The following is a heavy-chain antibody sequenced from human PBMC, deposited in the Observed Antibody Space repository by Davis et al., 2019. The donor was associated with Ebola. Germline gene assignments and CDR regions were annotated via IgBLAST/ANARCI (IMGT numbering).Heavy chain of an antibody. J-gene: IGHJ4*02. CDR1: GFTFSSFA. D-gene: IGHD4/OR15-4a*01. Sequence: PGGSLRLSCAVSGFTFSSFAMSWVRQAPGKGLDWVSAISVSGDRTYYADSVKGRFTISRDKSKNTLYLQMNSLRVEDTAVYYCAPMTMVNDCWGKGTLVTVSS. CDR2: ISVSGDRT. CDR3: APMTMVNDC. V-gene: IGHV3-23*01.